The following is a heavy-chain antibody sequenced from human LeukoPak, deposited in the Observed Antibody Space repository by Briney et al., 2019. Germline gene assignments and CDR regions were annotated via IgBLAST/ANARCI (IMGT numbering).Heavy chain of an antibody. D-gene: IGHD4-23*01. V-gene: IGHV4-59*01. CDR1: GGSISSYY. J-gene: IGHJ4*02. Sequence: SETLSLTCTVSGGSISSYYWSWIRQPPGKGLEWIGYIYYSGSTNYNPSLKSRVTISVDTSKNQFSLKLSSVTAADTAVYYCAREYGGNSGVDYWGQGTLVTVSS. CDR3: AREYGGNSGVDY. CDR2: IYYSGST.